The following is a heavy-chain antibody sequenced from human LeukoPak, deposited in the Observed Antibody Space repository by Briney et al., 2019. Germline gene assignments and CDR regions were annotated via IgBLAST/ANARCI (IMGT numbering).Heavy chain of an antibody. J-gene: IGHJ4*02. CDR3: ARAEYSSSRPEDY. Sequence: LRASVKVSCKASGGTFSSYAISWVRQAPGQGLEWMGGIIPIFGTANYAQKFQGRVTITADESTSTAYMELSSLRSEDTAVYYCARAEYSSSRPEDYRGQGTLVTVSS. CDR1: GGTFSSYA. CDR2: IIPIFGTA. D-gene: IGHD6-6*01. V-gene: IGHV1-69*13.